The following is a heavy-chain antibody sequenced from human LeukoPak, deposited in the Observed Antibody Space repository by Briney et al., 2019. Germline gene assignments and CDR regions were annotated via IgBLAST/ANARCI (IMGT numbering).Heavy chain of an antibody. CDR1: GFTFSNAW. V-gene: IGHV3-15*01. Sequence: GGSLRLSCAASGFTFSNAWMSWVRQAPGKGLEWVGRIKSKTDGGTTDYAAPVKGRFTISRDDSKNTLYLQMNSLKTEDTAVYYCTTDSPYYYDSSYNAFDIWGQGTMVTVPS. CDR3: TTDSPYYYDSSYNAFDI. CDR2: IKSKTDGGTT. J-gene: IGHJ3*02. D-gene: IGHD3-22*01.